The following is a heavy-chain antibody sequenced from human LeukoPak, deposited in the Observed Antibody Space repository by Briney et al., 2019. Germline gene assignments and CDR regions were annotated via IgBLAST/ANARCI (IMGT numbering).Heavy chain of an antibody. CDR3: ARVPSRGFWSGYFGFDT. J-gene: IGHJ5*02. V-gene: IGHV6-1*01. Sequence: QTLSLTCAISADSVSSNSAAWSWIRQSPSRGLEWLGRIYYISTRYHAYAVSAQSRITITPATSKNQFSLQLNSVTPEDTAGYYCARVPSRGFWSGYFGFDTSGQGKLFTASS. D-gene: IGHD3-3*01. CDR1: ADSVSSNSAA. CDR2: IYYISTRYH.